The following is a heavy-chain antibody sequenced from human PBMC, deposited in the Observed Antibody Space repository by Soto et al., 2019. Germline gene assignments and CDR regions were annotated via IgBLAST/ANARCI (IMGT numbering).Heavy chain of an antibody. J-gene: IGHJ4*02. V-gene: IGHV3-9*01. CDR1: GFTFDDHG. D-gene: IGHD3-9*01. CDR3: VRDTSSGWHLKDH. CDR2: ISWNSGSI. Sequence: EVELVESGGGLAQPGRSLRLSCVASGFTFDDHGMHWVRQIPGRGLEWVSGISWNSGSIGYAESVKGRFTIFRDNAKNSLYLEMNSLRQEDTALYYCVRDTSSGWHLKDHWGQGDQVSVSS.